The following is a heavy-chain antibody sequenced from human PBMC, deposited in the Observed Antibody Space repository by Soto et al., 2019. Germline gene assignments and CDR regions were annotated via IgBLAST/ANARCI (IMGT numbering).Heavy chain of an antibody. CDR3: TTLSSWEWDFDY. J-gene: IGHJ4*02. V-gene: IGHV3-15*07. CDR2: IKSKTDGGTT. Sequence: EVQLVESGGGLVKPGGSLRLSCAASGFTFSNAWMNWVRQAPGKGLEWVGRIKSKTDGGTTDYAAPVKGRFTISRDDSKNTLYLHMNSLKTEDTAVYYCTTLSSWEWDFDYWGQGTLVTVSS. CDR1: GFTFSNAW. D-gene: IGHD6-13*01.